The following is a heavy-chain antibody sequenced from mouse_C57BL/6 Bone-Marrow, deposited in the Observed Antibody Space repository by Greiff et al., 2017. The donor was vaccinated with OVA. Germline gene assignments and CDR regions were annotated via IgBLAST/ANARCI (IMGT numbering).Heavy chain of an antibody. D-gene: IGHD4-1*01. CDR1: GYTFPSYW. Sequence: QVQLQQSGAELAKPGASVKLSCKASGYTFPSYWMHWVKQRPGQGLEWIGYINPSSGYTKYNQKFKDKATLTADKSSSTAYMQLSSLTYEDSAVYYCARPLTFYAMDDWGQGTSVTVSS. CDR3: ARPLTFYAMDD. CDR2: INPSSGYT. J-gene: IGHJ4*01. V-gene: IGHV1-7*01.